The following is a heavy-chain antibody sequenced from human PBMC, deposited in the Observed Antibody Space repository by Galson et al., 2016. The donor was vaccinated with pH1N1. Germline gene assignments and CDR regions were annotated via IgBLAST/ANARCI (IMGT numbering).Heavy chain of an antibody. CDR3: AKAYSNSSGYYFEY. J-gene: IGHJ4*02. D-gene: IGHD6-6*01. V-gene: IGHV3-23*01. CDR2: ITGSGGST. Sequence: SCAASGLTFSSYAMHWVRQAPGRGLEWVSTITGSGGSTYYPDSVKGRFTISRDNSKNTLYLQMNSLRAEDTAVYHCAKAYSNSSGYYFEYWGQGALVTVSS. CDR1: GLTFSSYA.